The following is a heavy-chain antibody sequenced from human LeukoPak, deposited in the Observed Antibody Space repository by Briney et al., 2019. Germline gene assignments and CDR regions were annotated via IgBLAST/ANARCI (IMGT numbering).Heavy chain of an antibody. J-gene: IGHJ4*02. D-gene: IGHD1-14*01. Sequence: PGGSLTLSCAASGFTFSNYWMHWVRQVPGKGLVWVSRINPGGSSTTYADSVRGRFTISRDNAKNTLYLQMDSLRAEDTGVYYCARSNQADDYWGQGTLVTVSS. V-gene: IGHV3-74*01. CDR2: INPGGSST. CDR3: ARSNQADDY. CDR1: GFTFSNYW.